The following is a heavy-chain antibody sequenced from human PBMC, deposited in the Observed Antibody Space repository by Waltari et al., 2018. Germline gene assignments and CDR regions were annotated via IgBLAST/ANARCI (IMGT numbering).Heavy chain of an antibody. CDR1: GGSFSGYY. J-gene: IGHJ6*02. CDR2: INHSGST. CDR3: ARAAGGHQLLRVGMDV. D-gene: IGHD2-2*01. Sequence: QVQLQQWGAGLLKPSETLSLTCAVYGGSFSGYYWSWIRQPPGKGLEWIGEINHSGSTNDNPSLKSRVTISVDTSKNQFSLKLSSVTAADTAVYYCARAAGGHQLLRVGMDVWGQGTTVTVSS. V-gene: IGHV4-34*01.